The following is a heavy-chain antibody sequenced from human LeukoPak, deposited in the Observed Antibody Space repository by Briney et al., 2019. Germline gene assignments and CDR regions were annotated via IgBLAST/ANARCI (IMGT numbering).Heavy chain of an antibody. J-gene: IGHJ4*02. CDR3: ARHSSPFLMGSTVTFDY. CDR2: FFYSGST. V-gene: IGHV4-59*08. D-gene: IGHD4-17*01. Sequence: PSETLSLTCTVSGGSISSYYWSWIRQPPGKGLEWIGYFFYSGSTNYNPSLKSRVTISVDTSKNQFSLKLSSVTAADTAVYYCARHSSPFLMGSTVTFDYWGQGTLVTVSS. CDR1: GGSISSYY.